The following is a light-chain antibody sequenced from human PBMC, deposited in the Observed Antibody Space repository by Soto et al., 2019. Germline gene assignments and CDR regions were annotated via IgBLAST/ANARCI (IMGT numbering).Light chain of an antibody. Sequence: DIVFTQSPATLSLSPGERYTLSCRASQSVTNSLAWYQQKPGQAPSLLVYDASNRATGIPARFSGSGSGTDFTLTISSLEPEDFAVYYCQQRSNWPSATFGQGTRLDIK. CDR3: QQRSNWPSAT. CDR1: QSVTNS. CDR2: DAS. V-gene: IGKV3-11*01. J-gene: IGKJ5*01.